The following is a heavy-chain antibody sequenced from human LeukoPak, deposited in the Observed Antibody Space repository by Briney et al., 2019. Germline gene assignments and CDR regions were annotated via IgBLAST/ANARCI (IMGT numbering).Heavy chain of an antibody. CDR3: ARHELSGRWLLDY. J-gene: IGHJ4*02. D-gene: IGHD5-24*01. V-gene: IGHV4-39*01. CDR1: GGSISSSSYY. Sequence: SETLSLTCTVSGGSISSSSYYWGWIRQPPGKGLEWIGSIYYSGSTYYNPSLKSRVTISVDTSKNQFSLKLSSVTAADTAVYYCARHELSGRWLLDYWGQGTLVTVSS. CDR2: IYYSGST.